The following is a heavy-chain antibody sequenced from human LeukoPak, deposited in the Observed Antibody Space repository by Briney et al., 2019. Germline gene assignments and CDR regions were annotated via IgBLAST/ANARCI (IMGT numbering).Heavy chain of an antibody. CDR3: ARDRNDLYDSSGYYHFDY. Sequence: PSETLSLTCAVSGGSISSSNWWSWVRQPPGKGLEWIGEIYHSGSTNYNPSLKSRVTISVDKSKNQFSLKLSSVTAADTAVYYCARDRNDLYDSSGYYHFDYWGQGTLVTVSS. CDR1: GGSISSSNW. J-gene: IGHJ4*02. CDR2: IYHSGST. V-gene: IGHV4-4*02. D-gene: IGHD3-22*01.